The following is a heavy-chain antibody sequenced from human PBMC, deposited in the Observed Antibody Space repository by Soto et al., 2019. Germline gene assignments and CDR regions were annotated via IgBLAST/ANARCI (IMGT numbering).Heavy chain of an antibody. Sequence: GGSLRLSCAASGFTFTNAWINWVRQAPGRGLEWVGRIKSKTDGGTDYAEPVKGRFAISRDDSNNMVYLQMNSLRTEDTAVYYCTTDSYSSIRIVRFDYWGHGTLVTVSS. CDR1: GFTFTNAW. CDR2: IKSKTDGGT. CDR3: TTDSYSSIRIVRFDY. J-gene: IGHJ4*01. V-gene: IGHV3-15*07. D-gene: IGHD2-2*01.